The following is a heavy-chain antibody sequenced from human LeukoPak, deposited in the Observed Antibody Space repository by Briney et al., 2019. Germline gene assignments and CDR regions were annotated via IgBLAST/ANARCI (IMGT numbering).Heavy chain of an antibody. J-gene: IGHJ6*03. CDR1: GGSISSSNW. Sequence: SETLSLTCAVSGGSISSSNWWSWVRQPPGKGLEWIGEIYHSGSTNYNPSLKSRVTISVDKSNNHFSLKLTSVTAADTAVYYCARAGMGLLDRYYYYYMDVWGKGTTVTVSS. D-gene: IGHD2-21*01. CDR2: IYHSGST. CDR3: ARAGMGLLDRYYYYYMDV. V-gene: IGHV4-4*02.